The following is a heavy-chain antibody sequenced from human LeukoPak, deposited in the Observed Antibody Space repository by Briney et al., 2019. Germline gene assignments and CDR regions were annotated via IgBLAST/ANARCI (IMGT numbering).Heavy chain of an antibody. D-gene: IGHD3-10*01. CDR3: ASSMVRGVTYYYYGMDV. CDR1: GFTFSSYA. V-gene: IGHV3-30*04. J-gene: IGHJ6*04. Sequence: GGSLRLSCAASGFTFSSYAMHWVRQAPGKGLEWVAVISYDGSNKYYADSVKGRLTISRDNSKNTLYLQMNSLRAEDTAVYYCASSMVRGVTYYYYGMDVWGKGTTVTVSS. CDR2: ISYDGSNK.